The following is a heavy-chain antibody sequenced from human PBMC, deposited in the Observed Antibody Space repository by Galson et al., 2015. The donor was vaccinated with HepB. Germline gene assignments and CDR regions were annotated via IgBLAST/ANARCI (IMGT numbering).Heavy chain of an antibody. Sequence: SLRLSCAASGFTFSSYAMSWVRQAPGKGLEWVSAISGSGGSTYYADSVKGRFTISRDNSKNTLYLQMNSLRAEDTAVYYCAKQYCSSTSGRYRCGIAEYFQHWGQGTLVTVSS. CDR2: ISGSGGST. J-gene: IGHJ1*01. D-gene: IGHD2-2*01. CDR3: AKQYCSSTSGRYRCGIAEYFQH. V-gene: IGHV3-23*01. CDR1: GFTFSSYA.